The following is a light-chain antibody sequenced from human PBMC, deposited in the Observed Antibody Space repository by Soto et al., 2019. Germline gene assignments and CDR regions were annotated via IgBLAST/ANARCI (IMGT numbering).Light chain of an antibody. Sequence: EIVLTQSPGTLSLSPGERATLSCRASLSVSSSSLAWYQQKPGQAPRLLIYGASSRATGIPDRFSGSGSGTDFTLTISRVETEDFAVYYCHQFGRSLTFGGGSKVEIK. V-gene: IGKV3-20*01. CDR1: LSVSSSS. CDR2: GAS. CDR3: HQFGRSLT. J-gene: IGKJ4*01.